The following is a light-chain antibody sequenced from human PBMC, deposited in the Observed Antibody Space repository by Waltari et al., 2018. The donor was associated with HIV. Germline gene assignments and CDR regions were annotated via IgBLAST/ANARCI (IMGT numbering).Light chain of an antibody. J-gene: IGLJ3*02. CDR1: SSDIGTYNH. V-gene: IGLV2-14*03. CDR2: DVN. CDR3: SSYITTGTML. Sequence: QSALTQPASVSGSLGQSITISCIGSSSDIGTYNHVSWYQQYPDKAPHLLIRDVNTRHSGIPCRFSASKSGKTATLTISGLQAEDEADYYCSSYITTGTMLFGGGTKVTVL.